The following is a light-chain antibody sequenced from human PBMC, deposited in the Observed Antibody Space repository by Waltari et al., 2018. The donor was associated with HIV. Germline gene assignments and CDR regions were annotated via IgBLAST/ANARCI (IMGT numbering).Light chain of an antibody. CDR3: YSTDITSHQRV. CDR1: ALPKKY. J-gene: IGLJ3*02. Sequence: SYELTQPPSVSVSPGQTARITCSGDALPKKYAYWYQQRSGQAPVLVIYEDIKRPSGIPERFSGSSSGTMVTLTISGAQVEDEADYYCYSTDITSHQRVFGGGTKLTVL. CDR2: EDI. V-gene: IGLV3-10*01.